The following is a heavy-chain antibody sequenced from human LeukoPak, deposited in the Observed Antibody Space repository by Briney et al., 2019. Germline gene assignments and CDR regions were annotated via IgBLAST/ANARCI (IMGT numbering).Heavy chain of an antibody. V-gene: IGHV3-21*01. J-gene: IGHJ4*02. D-gene: IGHD5-18*01. Sequence: PGGALRVSCAASRFTFISYRMNGVRQAPGRGLEGVSSISSSSSYIYYADSVKGRFTISRDNPKNSLYLQMNSLRAEDTAVYYCAKDLRYSYGYDDFDYWGQGTLVTVSS. CDR1: RFTFISYR. CDR3: AKDLRYSYGYDDFDY. CDR2: ISSSSSYI.